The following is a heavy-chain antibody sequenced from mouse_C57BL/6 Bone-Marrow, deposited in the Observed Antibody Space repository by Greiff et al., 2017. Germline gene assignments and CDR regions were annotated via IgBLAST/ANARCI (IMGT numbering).Heavy chain of an antibody. CDR1: GFNIKDDY. CDR3: TLIYYDYDPAWFAY. V-gene: IGHV14-4*01. J-gene: IGHJ3*01. D-gene: IGHD2-4*01. CDR2: IDPENGDT. Sequence: EVQLQQSGAELVRPGASVKLSCTASGFNIKDDYMHWVKQRPEQGLEWIGWIDPENGDTEYASKFQGKATITADTSSNTSYLQISRLTSEDTAVYCCTLIYYDYDPAWFAYWGQGTLVTVSA.